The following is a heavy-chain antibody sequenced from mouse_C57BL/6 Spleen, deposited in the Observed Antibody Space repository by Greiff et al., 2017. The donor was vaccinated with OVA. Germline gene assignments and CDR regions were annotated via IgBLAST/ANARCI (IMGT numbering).Heavy chain of an antibody. V-gene: IGHV1-81*01. CDR1: GYTFTSYG. Sequence: VKLMESGAELARPGASVKLSCKASGYTFTSYGISWVKQRTGQGLEWIGEIYPRSGNTYYNEKFKGKATLTADKSSSTAYMELRSLTSEDSAVYFCARSGDYDRGFAYWGQGTLVTVSA. CDR3: ARSGDYDRGFAY. D-gene: IGHD2-4*01. CDR2: IYPRSGNT. J-gene: IGHJ3*01.